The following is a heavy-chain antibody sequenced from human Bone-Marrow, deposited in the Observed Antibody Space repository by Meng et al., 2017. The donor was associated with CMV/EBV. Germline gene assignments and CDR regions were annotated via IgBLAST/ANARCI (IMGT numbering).Heavy chain of an antibody. CDR3: ARIPYSSHRLNYYGMDV. Sequence: SVKVSCKASGGTFSSYTISWVRQAPGQGLEWMGRIIPILGIANYAQKFQGRVTITADKSTSTAYMELSSLRSEDTAVYYCARIPYSSHRLNYYGMDVWGQGTTVTVSS. CDR2: IIPILGIA. J-gene: IGHJ6*02. D-gene: IGHD6-13*01. CDR1: GGTFSSYT. V-gene: IGHV1-69*02.